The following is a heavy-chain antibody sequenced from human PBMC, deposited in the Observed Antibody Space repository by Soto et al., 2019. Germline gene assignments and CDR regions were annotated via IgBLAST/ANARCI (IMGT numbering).Heavy chain of an antibody. Sequence: PGGSLRLSCAASGFAFSSYSMNWVRQSPGKGLEWVSSISSSSSYIYYADSVKGRFTISRDNAKNSLYLQMNSLRAEDTAVYYCATDFASNRPNYWGQGTLVTVSS. CDR3: ATDFASNRPNY. CDR1: GFAFSSYS. J-gene: IGHJ4*02. V-gene: IGHV3-21*01. CDR2: ISSSSSYI.